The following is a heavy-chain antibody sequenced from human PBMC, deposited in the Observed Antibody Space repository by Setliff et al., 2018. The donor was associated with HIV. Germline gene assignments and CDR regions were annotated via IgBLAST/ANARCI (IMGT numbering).Heavy chain of an antibody. Sequence: TSETLSLTCAVYGGSFSGYYWSWIRQPPGKGLEWIGEINHSGITNYNPSLKSRVSISVDTSKNQFSLKLSSVAAADTAVYYCASLKGHYFDTSGYYNNWFDPWGQGTLVTVSS. CDR1: GGSFSGYY. J-gene: IGHJ5*02. CDR2: INHSGIT. CDR3: ASLKGHYFDTSGYYNNWFDP. V-gene: IGHV4-34*01. D-gene: IGHD3-22*01.